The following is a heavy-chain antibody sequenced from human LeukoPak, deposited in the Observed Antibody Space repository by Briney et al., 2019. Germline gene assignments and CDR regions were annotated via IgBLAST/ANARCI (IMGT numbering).Heavy chain of an antibody. CDR3: ARVDCSGGSCYFDY. CDR1: GFTFSRYW. V-gene: IGHV3-74*01. J-gene: IGHJ4*02. CDR2: INSDGSST. D-gene: IGHD2-15*01. Sequence: PGGSLRLSCAASGFTFSRYWMHWVRQTPGKGLVRVSRINSDGSSTRYADSVKGRFTISRDNAKNTLDLQMSSLRAEDTAVYYCARVDCSGGSCYFDYWGQGTLVTVSS.